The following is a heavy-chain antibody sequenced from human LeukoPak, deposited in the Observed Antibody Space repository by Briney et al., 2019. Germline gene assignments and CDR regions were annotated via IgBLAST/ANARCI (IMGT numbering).Heavy chain of an antibody. J-gene: IGHJ4*02. CDR3: ARGNDFLTGYYAFDY. Sequence: SETLSLTCTVSGSSISSAYYWGWIWQPPGKGLEWIGNIYHSESTYYNPSLKSRVTISVDTSKNQFSLKLSSVTAADTAVYYCARGNDFLTGYYAFDYWGQGTLVTVSS. D-gene: IGHD3-9*01. CDR2: IYHSEST. V-gene: IGHV4-38-2*02. CDR1: GSSISSAYY.